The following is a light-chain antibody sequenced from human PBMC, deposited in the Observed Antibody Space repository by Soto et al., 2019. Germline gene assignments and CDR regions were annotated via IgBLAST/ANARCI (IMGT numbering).Light chain of an antibody. J-gene: IGKJ5*01. CDR3: QQYNNWPFS. V-gene: IGKV3D-15*01. CDR2: QTS. CDR1: QYINTR. Sequence: EIVLTQSPATLSSFPGDRVTLSCRASQYINTRLAWYQHRPGQAPRLLIYQTSIRAAGIPARFSGSGSGTEFTLTISSLQSEDFAVYYCQQYNNWPFSFGQGTRLEIK.